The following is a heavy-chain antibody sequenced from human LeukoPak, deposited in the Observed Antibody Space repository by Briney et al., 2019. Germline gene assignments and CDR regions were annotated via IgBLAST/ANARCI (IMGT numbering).Heavy chain of an antibody. CDR2: ITPSDGST. D-gene: IGHD5-18*01. CDR3: ARDQGLTAPPPYGLDV. Sequence: ASVKVSCKASGYTFSDHHMHWVRQAPGQGLEWMGKITPSDGSTTYAQKFQDRVTMTRDTSTSTVYMELNSLSSEDTAVYYCARDQGLTAPPPYGLDVWGQGTTVIVSS. V-gene: IGHV1-46*01. CDR1: GYTFSDHH. J-gene: IGHJ6*02.